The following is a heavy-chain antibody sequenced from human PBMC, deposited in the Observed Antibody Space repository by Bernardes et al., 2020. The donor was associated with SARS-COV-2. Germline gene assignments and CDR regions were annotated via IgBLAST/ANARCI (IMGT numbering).Heavy chain of an antibody. CDR1: GYTFTTYH. Sequence: ASVKVSCKASGYTFTTYHIHWVRQASGQGLEWVGSINPHNGDTAYAQKFQGRFTMTRDTSIRTAYLEMNSLRSDDTALYYCARVLPTRGDALDLWGQGTMVSVSS. V-gene: IGHV1-8*01. J-gene: IGHJ3*01. CDR2: INPHNGDT. CDR3: ARVLPTRGDALDL.